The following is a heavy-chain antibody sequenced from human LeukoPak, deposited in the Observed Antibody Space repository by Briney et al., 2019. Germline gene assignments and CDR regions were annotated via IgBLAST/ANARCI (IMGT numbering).Heavy chain of an antibody. CDR1: GYTFTSYY. V-gene: IGHV1-46*01. J-gene: IGHJ2*01. D-gene: IGHD4-17*01. CDR2: INPSGGST. CDR3: ATSRGMRTVTTRFWYFDL. Sequence: ASVKVSCKASGYTFTSYYMHWVRQAPGQGLEWMGIINPSGGSTSYAQKFQGRVTMTRDMSTSTVYMELSSLRSEDTAVYYCATSRGMRTVTTRFWYFDLWGRGTLVTVSS.